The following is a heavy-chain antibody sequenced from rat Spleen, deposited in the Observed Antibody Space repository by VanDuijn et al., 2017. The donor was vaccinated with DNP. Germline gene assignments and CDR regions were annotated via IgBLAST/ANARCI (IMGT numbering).Heavy chain of an antibody. V-gene: IGHV5-27*01. D-gene: IGHD1-1*01. CDR3: ATETNYYSGDVGYFDY. Sequence: EVQLVESGGGLVQPGRSLKLSCAASGFTFSDYAMAWVRQAPKKGLEWVASISTSGGSTYYRDSVKGRFSLSRDNAKGTLYLQMDSLRSEDTATYYCATETNYYSGDVGYFDYWGQGVMVTVSS. CDR1: GFTFSDYA. CDR2: ISTSGGST. J-gene: IGHJ2*01.